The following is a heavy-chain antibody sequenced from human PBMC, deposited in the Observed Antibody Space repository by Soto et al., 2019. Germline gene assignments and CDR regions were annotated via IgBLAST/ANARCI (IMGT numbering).Heavy chain of an antibody. V-gene: IGHV3-30*18. J-gene: IGHJ6*02. Sequence: GGSLRLSCAASGFTFSSYGMHWVRQAPGKGLEWVAVISYDGSNKYYADSVKGRFTISRDNAKNSLYLQMNSLRAEDTALYYCAKDIGAFGVDIVLVPAASPLSTPGYYYYYGMDVWGQGTTVTVSS. CDR3: AKDIGAFGVDIVLVPAASPLSTPGYYYYYGMDV. CDR2: ISYDGSNK. D-gene: IGHD2-2*03. CDR1: GFTFSSYG.